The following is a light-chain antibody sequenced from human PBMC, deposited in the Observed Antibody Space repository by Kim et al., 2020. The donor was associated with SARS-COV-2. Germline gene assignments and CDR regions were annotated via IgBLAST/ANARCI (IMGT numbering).Light chain of an antibody. J-gene: IGKJ2*01. Sequence: RAPINGKASQSVVYSANNNNYLAWYQQKPGQPPKLLIYWASTRESGVPDRFSGSGSGTDFTLTISSLQAEDVAVYYCQQDYSPPYAFGQGTKLEI. CDR3: QQDYSPPYA. CDR2: WAS. V-gene: IGKV4-1*01. CDR1: QSVVYSANNNNY.